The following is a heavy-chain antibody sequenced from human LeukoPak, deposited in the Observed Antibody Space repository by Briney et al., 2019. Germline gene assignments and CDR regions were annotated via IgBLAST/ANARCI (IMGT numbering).Heavy chain of an antibody. J-gene: IGHJ4*02. V-gene: IGHV3-23*01. CDR2: ISGSGGST. CDR1: GFTFSTYS. Sequence: GGSLRLSCAASGFTFSTYSMNWVRQAPGKGLEWVSAISGSGGSTYYADSVKGRFTISRDNSKNTLYLQMSSLRAEDTAVYYCAKSSGYSYGYQCHYWGQGTLVTVSS. CDR3: AKSSGYSYGYQCHY. D-gene: IGHD5-18*01.